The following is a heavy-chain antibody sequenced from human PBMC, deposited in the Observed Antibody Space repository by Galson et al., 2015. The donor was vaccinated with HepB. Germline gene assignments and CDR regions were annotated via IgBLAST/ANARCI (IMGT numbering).Heavy chain of an antibody. V-gene: IGHV3-21*01. CDR1: GFTFSSYS. CDR3: ASFNTRQLVQYYYYGMDV. CDR2: ISSSSSYI. D-gene: IGHD6-6*01. Sequence: SLRLSCAASGFTFSSYSMNWVRQAPGKGLEWVSSISSSSSYIYYADSVTGRFTISRDNAKNSLYLQMNSLRAEDTAVYYCASFNTRQLVQYYYYGMDVWGQGTTVTVSS. J-gene: IGHJ6*02.